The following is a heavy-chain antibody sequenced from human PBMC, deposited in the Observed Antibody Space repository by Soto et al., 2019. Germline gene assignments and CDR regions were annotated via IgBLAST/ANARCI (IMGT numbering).Heavy chain of an antibody. Sequence: ASVKVSCKASGYTFTSYDINWVRQATGQGLEWMGWMNPNSGNTGYAQKFQGRVTMTRNTSISTAYMELSSLRSEDTAVYYCARGVVAATRYYYYYMVVLGKGTTVTVSS. CDR2: MNPNSGNT. J-gene: IGHJ6*03. CDR3: ARGVVAATRYYYYYMVV. CDR1: GYTFTSYD. V-gene: IGHV1-8*01. D-gene: IGHD2-15*01.